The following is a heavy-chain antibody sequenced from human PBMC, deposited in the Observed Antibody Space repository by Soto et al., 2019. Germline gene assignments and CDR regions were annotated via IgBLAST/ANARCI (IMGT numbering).Heavy chain of an antibody. CDR1: GGTFSSYA. Sequence: SVKVSCKASGGTFSSYAISWVRQAPGQGLEWMGGIIPIFGTANYAQRFQGRVTITADKSTSTAYMELSSLRSEDTAVYYCARNSMVRGVIIAPKYNWFDPWGQGTLVTVSS. CDR3: ARNSMVRGVIIAPKYNWFDP. J-gene: IGHJ5*02. D-gene: IGHD3-10*01. CDR2: IIPIFGTA. V-gene: IGHV1-69*06.